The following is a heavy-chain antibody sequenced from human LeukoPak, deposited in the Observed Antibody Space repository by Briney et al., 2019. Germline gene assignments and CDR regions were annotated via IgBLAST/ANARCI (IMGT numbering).Heavy chain of an antibody. CDR2: IFYSGSF. CDR3: ARGPNYDYVWGSYRYRAGNDY. V-gene: IGHV4-39*06. CDR1: GGSMSSSNYY. Sequence: SETLSLTCSVSGGSMSSSNYYWGWIRQPPGKGLEWIGSIFYSGSFYYNPSLKSRVTISVDTAKNQFTLKLSAVTAADTAVYYCARGPNYDYVWGSYRYRAGNDYWGQGTLVTVSS. J-gene: IGHJ4*02. D-gene: IGHD3-16*02.